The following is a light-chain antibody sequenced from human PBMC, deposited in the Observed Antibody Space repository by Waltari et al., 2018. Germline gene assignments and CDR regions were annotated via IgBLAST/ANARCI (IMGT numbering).Light chain of an antibody. V-gene: IGKV3-20*01. Sequence: LRWYQQKLGQVSRVTMYGTSSGATCIPDWFSGSGSGTGFTLTISRLEPEDFEVYYCQQYDGEVVTFGGGTKVEI. J-gene: IGKJ4*01. CDR2: GTS. CDR3: QQYDGEVVT.